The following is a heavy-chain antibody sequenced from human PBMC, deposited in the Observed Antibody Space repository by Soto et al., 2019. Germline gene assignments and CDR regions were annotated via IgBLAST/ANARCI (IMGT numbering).Heavy chain of an antibody. J-gene: IGHJ4*02. CDR3: GGYDYDSSGYDY. V-gene: IGHV3-7*01. D-gene: IGHD3-22*01. CDR2: IKQDGSEK. CDR1: GFTFSSYW. Sequence: GGSLRLSCAASGFTFSSYWMSWVRQAPGKGLEWVANIKQDGSEKYYVDSVKGRFTISRANAKNSLYLQMNSLRAEDTAVYYCGGYDYDSSGYDYWGQGTLVTVSS.